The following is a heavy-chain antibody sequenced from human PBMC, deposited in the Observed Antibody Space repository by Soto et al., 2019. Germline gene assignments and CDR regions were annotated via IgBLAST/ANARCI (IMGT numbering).Heavy chain of an antibody. D-gene: IGHD1-26*01. V-gene: IGHV3-30*18. J-gene: IGHJ6*02. CDR3: AKDRCGKYPEAFHYSGVAV. Sequence: QVQLVESGGGVVQPGKSLRLSCAASGFSFSSYGMHWVRQAPGKGLEWVAVISYHGRTNSYADSVKGRFTISIDKSNNTGYLKMRSLRGDETAVFYWAKDRCGKYPEAFHYSGVAVWGQGNRVTVSS. CDR2: ISYHGRTN. CDR1: GFSFSSYG.